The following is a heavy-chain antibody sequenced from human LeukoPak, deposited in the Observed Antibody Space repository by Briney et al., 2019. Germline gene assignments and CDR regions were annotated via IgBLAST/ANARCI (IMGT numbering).Heavy chain of an antibody. J-gene: IGHJ6*02. CDR2: ISSSSSTI. V-gene: IGHV3-48*02. CDR1: GFTFSSYS. D-gene: IGHD3-16*01. CDR3: ARDGGALIRGKGYYYGMDV. Sequence: GGSLRLSCAASGFTFSSYSMNWVRHAPGKGLEWVSYISSSSSTIYYADSVKGRFTISRDNAKNSLYLQMNSLRDEDTAVYYCARDGGALIRGKGYYYGMDVWGQGTTVTVSS.